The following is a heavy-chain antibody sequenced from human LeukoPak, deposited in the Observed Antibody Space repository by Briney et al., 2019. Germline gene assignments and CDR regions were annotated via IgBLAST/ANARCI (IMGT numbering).Heavy chain of an antibody. CDR1: GFTFSNAW. J-gene: IGHJ4*02. CDR3: TTDPADTAMVADY. CDR2: IIRKTDGRTT. D-gene: IGHD5-18*01. Sequence: PGGSLRLSCAASGFTFSNAWTSWVRQAPGRGLEWVGRIIRKTDGRTTDYAAHVKGRFTISRDDSKNTLYLQMNSLKTEDTAVYYCTTDPADTAMVADYWGQGTLVTVSS. V-gene: IGHV3-15*01.